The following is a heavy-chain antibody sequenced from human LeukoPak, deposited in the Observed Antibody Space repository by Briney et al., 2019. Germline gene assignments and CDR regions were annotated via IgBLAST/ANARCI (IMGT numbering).Heavy chain of an antibody. J-gene: IGHJ4*02. CDR1: GFTFRSYS. Sequence: GGSLRLSCSASGFTFRSYSINWVRQAPGKGLEWVSSISSSSTYIYYADSVKGRFTISRDNSKNTLYLQMNSLRAEDTAVYYCASDIVVRDGGDYWGQGTLVTVSS. D-gene: IGHD2-2*01. CDR3: ASDIVVRDGGDY. CDR2: ISSSSTYI. V-gene: IGHV3-21*01.